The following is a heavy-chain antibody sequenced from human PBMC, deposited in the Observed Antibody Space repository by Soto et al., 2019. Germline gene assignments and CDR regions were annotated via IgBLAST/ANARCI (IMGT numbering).Heavy chain of an antibody. CDR2: IYYSGST. V-gene: IGHV4-39*01. CDR3: ARRGFMGATTIDY. D-gene: IGHD1-26*01. J-gene: IGHJ4*02. Sequence: QMQRQESGPGLVKPSETLSLTCTVSGGSISSSSSYWGWIRQPPGKGLEWIGSIYYSGSTYYNPSLKSRVTISVDTSKNQFSLKLSSVTAADTAVYYCARRGFMGATTIDYWGQGTLVTVSS. CDR1: GGSISSSSSY.